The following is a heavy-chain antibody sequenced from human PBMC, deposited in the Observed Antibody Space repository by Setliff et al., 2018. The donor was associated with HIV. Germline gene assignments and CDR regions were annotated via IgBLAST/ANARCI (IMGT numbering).Heavy chain of an antibody. CDR3: AREREAWSAYDS. J-gene: IGHJ5*02. V-gene: IGHV4-61*09. CDR2: IYTNGYT. Sequence: SETLSLTCSVSGGSISSGSYYWTWIRQPAGKGPEWIGHIYTNGYTNYNPSLKSRVTISVDTSKNEFSLKFNSVTAADTAVYHCAREREAWSAYDSWGQGTLVTVSS. D-gene: IGHD3-3*01. CDR1: GGSISSGSYY.